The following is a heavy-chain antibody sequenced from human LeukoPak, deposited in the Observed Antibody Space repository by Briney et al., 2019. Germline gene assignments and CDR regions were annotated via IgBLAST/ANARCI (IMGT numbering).Heavy chain of an antibody. D-gene: IGHD3-22*01. CDR3: ARDLSYSSGYYGIDY. CDR2: ISYDGSNK. J-gene: IGHJ4*02. V-gene: IGHV3-30-3*01. CDR1: GFTFSSYA. Sequence: PGGSLRLSCAASGFTFSSYAMHWVRQAPGKGLEWVAVISYDGSNKYYADSVKGRFTISRDNSKNTLYLQMNSLRAEDTAVYYCARDLSYSSGYYGIDYWGQGTLVTVSS.